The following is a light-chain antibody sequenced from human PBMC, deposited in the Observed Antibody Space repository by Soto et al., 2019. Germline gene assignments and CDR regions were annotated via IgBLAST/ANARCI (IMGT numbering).Light chain of an antibody. V-gene: IGLV2-14*03. Sequence: QSALPQPASVSGSPGQSITISCTGSSSDISGSNYVSRYQQYPGKAPKLMIYDVSDRPSGVSNRFSGSKSGNTACLTISGLQAEDGADYYCNSYTTSRTVVFGGGTKVTVL. CDR3: NSYTTSRTVV. CDR2: DVS. J-gene: IGLJ2*01. CDR1: SSDISGSNY.